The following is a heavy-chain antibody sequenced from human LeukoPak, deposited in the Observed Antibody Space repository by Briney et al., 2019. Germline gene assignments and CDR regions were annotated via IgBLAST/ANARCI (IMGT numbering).Heavy chain of an antibody. D-gene: IGHD3-9*01. CDR2: INGDGRNI. CDR3: TRDLMDYDVSTGLHHYYMDV. CDR1: GFTFSSYW. J-gene: IGHJ6*02. V-gene: IGHV3-74*01. Sequence: GGSLRLSCVASGFTFSSYWMHWVRHDPRKGLVWVSRINGDGRNINYADSVRGRFTISRDNAKNTLHLQMNTLRVEDTAVYYCTRDLMDYDVSTGLHHYYMDVWGQGTTVTVSS.